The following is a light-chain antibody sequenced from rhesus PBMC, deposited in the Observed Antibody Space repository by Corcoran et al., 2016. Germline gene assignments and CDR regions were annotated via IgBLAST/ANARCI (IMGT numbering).Light chain of an antibody. CDR3: MQALQFPCR. CDR2: AVS. CDR1: ESLLDIEDGNTY. V-gene: IGKV2-104*01. J-gene: IGKJ2*01. Sequence: DTVLTQTPLSLPVTLGEPASISCRSSESLLDIEDGNTYLDWYLQKPGQSRQLLIYAVSNRASGVPDRFRGSGADTDFTLKISRVEAEDVGLYYCMQALQFPCRFGQGTKVEI.